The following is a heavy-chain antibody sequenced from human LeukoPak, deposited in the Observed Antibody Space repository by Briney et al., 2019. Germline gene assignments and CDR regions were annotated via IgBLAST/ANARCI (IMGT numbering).Heavy chain of an antibody. D-gene: IGHD7-27*01. CDR1: GFTFSSYG. V-gene: IGHV3-30*02. Sequence: PGGSLRLSCAASGFTFSSYGMHWVRQAPGKGLEWVAFIRYDGSNKYYADSVKGRFTISRDNSKNTLYLQMNSLRAEDTAVYYCAKDPNWGVAIGWYFDHWGRGTLVTVSS. CDR2: IRYDGSNK. J-gene: IGHJ2*01. CDR3: AKDPNWGVAIGWYFDH.